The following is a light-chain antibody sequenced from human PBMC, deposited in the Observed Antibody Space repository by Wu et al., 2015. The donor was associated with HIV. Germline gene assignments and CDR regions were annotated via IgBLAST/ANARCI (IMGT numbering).Light chain of an antibody. CDR1: QGIRNY. V-gene: IGKV1-27*01. J-gene: IGKJ4*01. Sequence: DIQMTQSPSSLSASVGDRVTITCRASQGIRNYLAWYQQKPGKVPNLLISAASTVHSGVPSRFRGSGSGTDFTLTISSLEPEDSAVYYCQQRSNWPPGLTFGGGTKLEIK. CDR2: AAS. CDR3: QQRSNWPPGLT.